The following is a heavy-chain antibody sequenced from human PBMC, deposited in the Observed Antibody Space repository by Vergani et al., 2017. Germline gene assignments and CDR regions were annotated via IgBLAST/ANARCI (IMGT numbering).Heavy chain of an antibody. CDR3: ARDAGSLGECSGGSCATGFDD. CDR2: ISYDGSNK. Sequence: QVQLVESGGGVVQPGRSLRLSCAASGFTFSSYAMHWVRQAPGKGLEWVAVISYDGSNKYYADSVKGRFTISRDNSKNTLYLQMNSLRAEDTAVYYCARDAGSLGECSGGSCATGFDDWGQGTLVTVSS. V-gene: IGHV3-30-3*01. CDR1: GFTFSSYA. D-gene: IGHD2-15*01. J-gene: IGHJ4*02.